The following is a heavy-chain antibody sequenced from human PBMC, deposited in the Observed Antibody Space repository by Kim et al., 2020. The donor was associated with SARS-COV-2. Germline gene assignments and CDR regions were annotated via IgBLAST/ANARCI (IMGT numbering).Heavy chain of an antibody. CDR3: ARRGSGSRNHFDY. CDR1: GGSISSSSYF. V-gene: IGHV4-39*01. D-gene: IGHD1-26*01. J-gene: IGHJ4*02. Sequence: SETLSLTCTVSGGSISSSSYFWGWVRQPPGKGLEWIGSIYFSGSTYYNPSLKSRVTISVDTSKNQFSLRLSSVTAADTAVYYCARRGSGSRNHFDYWGQGTLVTVSS. CDR2: IYFSGST.